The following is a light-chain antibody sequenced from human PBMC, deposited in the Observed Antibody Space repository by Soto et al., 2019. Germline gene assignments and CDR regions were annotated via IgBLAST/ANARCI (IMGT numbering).Light chain of an antibody. CDR1: QSVSNS. J-gene: IGKJ2*01. CDR3: QQYNNRPPVT. CDR2: GAS. Sequence: ETVMTQSPASLSVSPGETVTLSCRASQSVSNSLAWYQQVPGQAPRLLIYGASIRATGIPARFSGSVSGTEFTLTISSLQSEDFAVYYCQQYNNRPPVTFGQGTKLEIK. V-gene: IGKV3-15*01.